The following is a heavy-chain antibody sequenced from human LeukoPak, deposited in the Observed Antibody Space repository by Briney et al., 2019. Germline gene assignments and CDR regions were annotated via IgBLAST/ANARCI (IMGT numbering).Heavy chain of an antibody. CDR3: ARDPAAFIAAAGQIYYYMDV. CDR2: INTNTGNP. Sequence: GASVKVSCKASGYTFTSYAMNWVRQAPGQGLEWMGWINTNTGNPTYAQGFTGRFVFSLYTSVSTAYLQISSLKAEDTAVYYCARDPAAFIAAAGQIYYYMDVWGKGTTVTVSS. V-gene: IGHV7-4-1*02. J-gene: IGHJ6*03. CDR1: GYTFTSYA. D-gene: IGHD6-13*01.